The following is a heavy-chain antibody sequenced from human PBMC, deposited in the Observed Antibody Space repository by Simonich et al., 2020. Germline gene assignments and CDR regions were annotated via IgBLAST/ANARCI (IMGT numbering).Heavy chain of an antibody. CDR3: ACLGTGDAFDI. J-gene: IGHJ3*02. Sequence: VQLVESGGGVVQPGGSLRLSCAASGFTFSSYWMSWVRQAPGKGLEWVANIKQDGSEKYYVDSVKGRFTISRDNAKNSLYLQMNSLRAEDTAVYYCACLGTGDAFDIWGQGTMVTVSS. D-gene: IGHD3-9*01. CDR1: GFTFSSYW. V-gene: IGHV3-7*01. CDR2: IKQDGSEK.